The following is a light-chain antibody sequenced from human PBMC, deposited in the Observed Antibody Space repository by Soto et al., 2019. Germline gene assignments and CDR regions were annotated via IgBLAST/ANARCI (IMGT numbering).Light chain of an antibody. CDR3: AAWDDSLNGHV. V-gene: IGLV1-44*01. CDR2: TTN. Sequence: QSALTQPHSASGTPGQRVTISCSGSSSKIGTSSVHWFQQLPGTAPKLLISTTNQRPSGVPERFSGSKSGTSASLAISGLQSGDEADYYCAAWDDSLNGHVFGTGTKVTVL. CDR1: SSKIGTSS. J-gene: IGLJ1*01.